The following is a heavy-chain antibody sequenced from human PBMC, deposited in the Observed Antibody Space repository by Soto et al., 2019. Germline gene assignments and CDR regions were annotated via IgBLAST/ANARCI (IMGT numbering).Heavy chain of an antibody. Sequence: QLQLQESGPGLVKPSETLSLTCTVSGDSISSSYYWGWVRQPPGKGLECIGAVYYTRFTYYNPSLKSRLTISLDTSKNQFTLRLSSVTAADTAIYYCARLPVVVIALGYFDPWGPGTLVTVSS. CDR2: VYYTRFT. CDR3: ARLPVVVIALGYFDP. V-gene: IGHV4-39*01. CDR1: GDSISSSYY. J-gene: IGHJ5*02. D-gene: IGHD2-21*01.